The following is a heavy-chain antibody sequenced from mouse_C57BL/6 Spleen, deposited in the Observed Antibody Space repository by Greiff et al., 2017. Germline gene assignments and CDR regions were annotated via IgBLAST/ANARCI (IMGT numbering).Heavy chain of an antibody. J-gene: IGHJ4*01. V-gene: IGHV1-52*01. CDR2: IDPSDSET. D-gene: IGHD2-4*01. CDR3: ARSFYYDYALARDY. CDR1: GYTFTSYW. Sequence: QVQLQQPGAELVRPGSSVKLSCKASGYTFTSYWMHWVKQRPIQGLEWIGNIDPSDSETHYNQKFKDKATLTVDKSSSTAYMQLSSLTSEDSAVYYCARSFYYDYALARDYWGQGTSVTVSS.